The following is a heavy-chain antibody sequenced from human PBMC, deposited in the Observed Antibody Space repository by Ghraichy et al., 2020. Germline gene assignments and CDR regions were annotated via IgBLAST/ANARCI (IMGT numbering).Heavy chain of an antibody. J-gene: IGHJ3*02. CDR1: GYSFTSYW. D-gene: IGHD6-19*01. Sequence: GESLNISCKGSGYSFTSYWIGWVRQMPGKGLEWMGIIYPGDSDTRYSPSFQGQVTISADKSISTAYLQLSSLKASDTAMYYCASGYRSCYRILFLGRNRKKNAFDIWGQGTMVTVSS. CDR3: ASGYRSCYRILFLGRNRKKNAFDI. V-gene: IGHV5-51*01. CDR2: IYPGDSDT.